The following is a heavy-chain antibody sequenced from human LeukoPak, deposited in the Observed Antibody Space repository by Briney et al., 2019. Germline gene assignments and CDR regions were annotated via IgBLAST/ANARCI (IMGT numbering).Heavy chain of an antibody. Sequence: GGSLRLSCAASGFTFSSYWMSWVRQAPGKGLEWVANIKQDGSEKYCVDSVKGRFTISRDNAKNSLYLQMNSLRAEDTAVYYCARDQIGYCSSTSCSSRALDYWGQGTLVTVSS. J-gene: IGHJ4*02. D-gene: IGHD2-2*01. CDR1: GFTFSSYW. CDR2: IKQDGSEK. CDR3: ARDQIGYCSSTSCSSRALDY. V-gene: IGHV3-7*03.